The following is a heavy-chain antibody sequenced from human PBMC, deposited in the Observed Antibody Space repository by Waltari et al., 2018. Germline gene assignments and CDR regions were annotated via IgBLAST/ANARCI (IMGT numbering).Heavy chain of an antibody. CDR3: AKERVGDDFDY. CDR2: ISYDGINK. J-gene: IGHJ4*02. V-gene: IGHV3-30*18. D-gene: IGHD4-17*01. CDR1: GCTLSSYG. Sequence: QVQLVESGGGVVQPGRSLRLSCAASGCTLSSYGMHWVRQAPGKGLEWIAVISYDGINKYYADSGKGRFTISRDNSKNTLYLQMNSLRAEDTAVYYCAKERVGDDFDYWGQGTLVTVSS.